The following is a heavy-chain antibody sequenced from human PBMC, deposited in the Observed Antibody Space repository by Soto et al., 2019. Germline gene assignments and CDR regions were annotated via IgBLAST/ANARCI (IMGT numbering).Heavy chain of an antibody. J-gene: IGHJ4*02. V-gene: IGHV3-23*01. D-gene: IGHD1-7*01. CDR2: ISGSGTRT. CDR3: AKGGVNGTKVYFDY. Sequence: GRSLRLSCAPSRFTFNNYAMSWVRQAPGKELESVPTISGSGTRTYYADPVKGRFTISTDNSKNTEHLDMLSLQAQDTAVYYCAKGGVNGTKVYFDYWGQGTLVTVSS. CDR1: RFTFNNYA.